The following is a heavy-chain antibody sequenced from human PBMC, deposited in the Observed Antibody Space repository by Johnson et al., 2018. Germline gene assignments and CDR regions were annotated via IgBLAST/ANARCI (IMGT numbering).Heavy chain of an antibody. Sequence: VQLVQSGGGLVQPGGSLRLSCAASGFTFSSYAMSWVRQAPGKGLEWVSAIRGSGGSTYYADSVKGRFTISRDNSKNTLYLQMNSLRAEDTAVYYCAKPIYYYDSSGYYIDAFDIWGQGTMVTVSS. CDR1: GFTFSSYA. CDR3: AKPIYYYDSSGYYIDAFDI. CDR2: IRGSGGST. V-gene: IGHV3-23*04. D-gene: IGHD3-22*01. J-gene: IGHJ3*02.